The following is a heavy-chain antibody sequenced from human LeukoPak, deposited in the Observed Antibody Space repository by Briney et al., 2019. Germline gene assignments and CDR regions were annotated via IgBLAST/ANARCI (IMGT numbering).Heavy chain of an antibody. CDR1: GGTFSSYA. Sequence: SVKVSCKASGGTFSSYAISWVRQAPGQGLEWMGRIIPILGIANYAQKFQGRVTITADKSTRTAYMELSSLRSEDTAVYYCARAGYCSGGSCYPEPIDYWGQGTLVTVSS. V-gene: IGHV1-69*04. D-gene: IGHD2-15*01. J-gene: IGHJ4*02. CDR2: IIPILGIA. CDR3: ARAGYCSGGSCYPEPIDY.